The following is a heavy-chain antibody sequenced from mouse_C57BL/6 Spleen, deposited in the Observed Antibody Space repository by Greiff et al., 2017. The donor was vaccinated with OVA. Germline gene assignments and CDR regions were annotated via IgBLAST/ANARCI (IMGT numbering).Heavy chain of an antibody. CDR1: GYSFTSYY. J-gene: IGHJ1*03. D-gene: IGHD1-1*01. CDR2: IYPGSGNT. Sequence: QVQLKQSGPELVKPGASVKISCKASGYSFTSYYIHWVKQRPGQGLEWIGWIYPGSGNTKYNEKFKGQATLTADTSSSTAYMQLSSLSSEGAAVYYGARLTTVVGCEVRGTGTTVTVAT. V-gene: IGHV1-66*01. CDR3: ARLTTVVGCEV.